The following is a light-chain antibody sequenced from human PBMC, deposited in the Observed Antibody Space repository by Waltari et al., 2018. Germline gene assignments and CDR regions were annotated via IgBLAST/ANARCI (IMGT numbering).Light chain of an antibody. CDR2: NDT. CDR3: AVWDDSLGGV. J-gene: IGLJ3*02. V-gene: IGLV1-44*01. CDR1: NSNIGGNF. Sequence: QSVLTQPPSVSGTPGQRVTISCSGSNSNIGGNFVNWYQQLPGKAPKLLLFNDTQGPSGVPYRFSASKSGTSAALAITGLQSEDEADYYCAVWDDSLGGVFGGGTKLTVL.